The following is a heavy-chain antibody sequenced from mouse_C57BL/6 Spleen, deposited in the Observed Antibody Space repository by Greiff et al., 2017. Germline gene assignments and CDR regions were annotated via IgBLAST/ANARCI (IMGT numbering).Heavy chain of an antibody. J-gene: IGHJ1*03. V-gene: IGHV1-19*01. CDR1: GYTFTDYY. D-gene: IGHD1-1*01. CDR2: INPYNGGT. Sequence: VQLKQSGPVLVKPGASVKMSCKASGYTFTDYYMNWVKQSHGKSLEWIGVINPYNGGTSYNQKFKGKATLTVDKSSSTAYMELNSLTSEDSAVYYCARRYYYGSEGYFDVWGTVTTVTVSS. CDR3: ARRYYYGSEGYFDV.